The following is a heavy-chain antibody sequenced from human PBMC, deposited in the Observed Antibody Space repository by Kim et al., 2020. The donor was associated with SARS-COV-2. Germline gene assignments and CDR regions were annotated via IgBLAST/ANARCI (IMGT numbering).Heavy chain of an antibody. D-gene: IGHD4-17*01. CDR2: IIPILGIA. CDR1: GGTFSSYA. J-gene: IGHJ3*02. CDR3: ARDTDYGDYLHAFDI. V-gene: IGHV1-69*04. Sequence: SVKVSCKASGGTFSSYAISWVRQAPGQGLEWIGRIIPILGIANYAQKFQGRVTITADKSTSTAYMELSSLRSEDTAVYYCARDTDYGDYLHAFDIWGQGTMVTVCS.